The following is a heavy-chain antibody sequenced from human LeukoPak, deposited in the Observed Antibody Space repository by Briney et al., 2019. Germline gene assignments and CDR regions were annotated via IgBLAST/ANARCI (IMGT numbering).Heavy chain of an antibody. CDR1: GFTFSDHY. CDR2: TRNKANSYTT. Sequence: GGSLRLSCAASGFTFSDHYMDWVRQAPGKGLEWVGRTRNKANSYTTEYAASVKGRFTISRDDSKNSLYLQMNSLKTEDTAVYYCARGPGSAFDIWGQGTMVTVSS. J-gene: IGHJ3*02. CDR3: ARGPGSAFDI. V-gene: IGHV3-72*01. D-gene: IGHD3-10*01.